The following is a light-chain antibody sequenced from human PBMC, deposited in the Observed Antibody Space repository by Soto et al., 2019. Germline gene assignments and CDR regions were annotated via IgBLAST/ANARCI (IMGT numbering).Light chain of an antibody. V-gene: IGLV2-14*01. CDR2: EVS. Sequence: QSALTQPASESGSPGQSITISCTGTSSDVGGYKYVSWYQQHPGKAPKLMIYEVSNRPSGVSNRFSGSKSGNTASLTISGLQAEDEADYHCTSYTSSSTYVFGSGTKLTVL. CDR1: SSDVGGYKY. J-gene: IGLJ1*01. CDR3: TSYTSSSTYV.